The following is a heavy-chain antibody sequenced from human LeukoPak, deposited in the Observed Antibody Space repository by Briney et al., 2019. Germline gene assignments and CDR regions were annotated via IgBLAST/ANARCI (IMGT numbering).Heavy chain of an antibody. CDR1: GYTFTSYY. Sequence: ASVKVSCKASGYTFTSYYMHWVRHAPGQGLEWMGIINPSGGSTSYAQKFQGRVTMTRDMSTSTVYMELSSLRSEDTAVYYCARGDIVVVPAAILELDYWGQGTLVTVSS. J-gene: IGHJ4*02. V-gene: IGHV1-46*01. D-gene: IGHD2-2*02. CDR2: INPSGGST. CDR3: ARGDIVVVPAAILELDY.